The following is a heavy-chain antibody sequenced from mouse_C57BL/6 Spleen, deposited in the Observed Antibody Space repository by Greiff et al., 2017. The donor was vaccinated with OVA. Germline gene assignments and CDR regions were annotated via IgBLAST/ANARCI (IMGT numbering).Heavy chain of an antibody. V-gene: IGHV3-1*01. CDR3: ARGTTVVEADWYFDV. J-gene: IGHJ1*03. D-gene: IGHD1-1*01. CDR1: GYSITSGYD. Sequence: EVHLVESGPGMVKPSQSLSLTCTVTGYSITSGYDWHWIRHFPGNKLEWMGYISYSGSTNYNPSLKSRISITHDTSKNHFFLKLNSVTTEDTATYYCARGTTVVEADWYFDVWGTGTTVTVSS. CDR2: ISYSGST.